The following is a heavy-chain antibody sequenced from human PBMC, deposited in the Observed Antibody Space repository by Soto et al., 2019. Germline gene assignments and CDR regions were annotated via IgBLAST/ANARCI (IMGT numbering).Heavy chain of an antibody. Sequence: EVQLVESGGGLVKPGGSLRLSCAASGFTFSNAWMSWVRQAPGKGLEWVGRIKSKTDGGTTDYAAPVKGRFTISRDDSKNTLYLQMNSLKTEDTAVYYCTTYGMIMFGGVIVPNWFDPWGQGALVTVSS. CDR3: TTYGMIMFGGVIVPNWFDP. CDR1: GFTFSNAW. V-gene: IGHV3-15*01. D-gene: IGHD3-16*02. CDR2: IKSKTDGGTT. J-gene: IGHJ5*02.